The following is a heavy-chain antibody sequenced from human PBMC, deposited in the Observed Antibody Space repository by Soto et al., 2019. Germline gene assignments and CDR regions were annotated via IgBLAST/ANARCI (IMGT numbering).Heavy chain of an antibody. CDR1: GCTFSSYA. Sequence: GGSLRHSCASSGCTFSSYAMSWVRQAPGKGLEWVSAISGSGGSTYYADSVKGRFTISRDNSKNTLYLQMNSLRAGDTAVYYCAKSFILWGFLDPWGQGTLVTVSS. V-gene: IGHV3-23*01. CDR3: AKSFILWGFLDP. D-gene: IGHD3-10*01. CDR2: ISGSGGST. J-gene: IGHJ5*02.